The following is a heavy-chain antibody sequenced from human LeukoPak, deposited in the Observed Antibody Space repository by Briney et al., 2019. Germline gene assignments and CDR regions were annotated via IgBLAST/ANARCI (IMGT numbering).Heavy chain of an antibody. D-gene: IGHD5-18*01. CDR2: IYYSGST. CDR1: GDSISGFY. J-gene: IGHJ6*03. CDR3: ARAGDTAMVNYYYYYYMDV. V-gene: IGHV4-59*08. Sequence: SETLSLTCTVSGDSISGFYWSWIRQPPGKGLEWIGYIYYSGSTNYNPSLKSRVTISVDTSKNQFSLKLSSVTAADTAVYYCARAGDTAMVNYYYYYYMDVWGKGTTVTVSS.